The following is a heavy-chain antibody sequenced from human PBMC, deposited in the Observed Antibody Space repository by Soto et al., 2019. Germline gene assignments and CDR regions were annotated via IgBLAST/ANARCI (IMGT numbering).Heavy chain of an antibody. CDR3: ARDGRSATVTTVGWYFDL. Sequence: QVQLQESGPGLVKPSGTLSLTCAVSGGSISSSNWWSWVRQPPGKGLEWIGEIYHSGSTNYNPSLQRRVTISVDKSKNQFYLKLSSVTAADTAVYYCARDGRSATVTTVGWYFDLWGRGTLVTVSS. V-gene: IGHV4-4*02. CDR2: IYHSGST. D-gene: IGHD4-17*01. J-gene: IGHJ2*01. CDR1: GGSISSSNW.